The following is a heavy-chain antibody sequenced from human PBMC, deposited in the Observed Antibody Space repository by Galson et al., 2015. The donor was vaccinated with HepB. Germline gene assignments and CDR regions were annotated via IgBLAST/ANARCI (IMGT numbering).Heavy chain of an antibody. CDR1: GYTLTNYH. V-gene: IGHV1-46*01. D-gene: IGHD2-15*01. CDR2: IFAGGGST. Sequence: SVKVSCKASGYTLTNYHFHWVRQAPGQGPEWMGKIFAGGGSTRYAERFQGRVTPTRDSSTSTIYMEVSSLRSDDTAVYYCARETPDTYYSDYWGQGTLVTVSS. J-gene: IGHJ4*02. CDR3: ARETPDTYYSDY.